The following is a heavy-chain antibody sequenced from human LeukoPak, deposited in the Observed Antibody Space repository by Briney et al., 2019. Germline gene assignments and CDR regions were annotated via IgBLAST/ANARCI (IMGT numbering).Heavy chain of an antibody. J-gene: IGHJ5*02. V-gene: IGHV1-69*01. CDR2: IIPIFGTA. Sequence: SVKVSCKASGGTFSSYAISWVRQAPGQGLEWMGGIIPIFGTANYAQRFQGRVTITADESTSTAYMELSSLRSEDTAVYYCAREARIAAAGPPDWFDPWGQGTLVTVSS. CDR3: AREARIAAAGPPDWFDP. CDR1: GGTFSSYA. D-gene: IGHD6-13*01.